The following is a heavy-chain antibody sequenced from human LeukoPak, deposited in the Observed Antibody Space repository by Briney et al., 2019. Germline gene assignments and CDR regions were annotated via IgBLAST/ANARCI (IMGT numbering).Heavy chain of an antibody. V-gene: IGHV4-34*01. J-gene: IGHJ4*02. Sequence: SETLSLTCAVYGGSFSGYYWSWLRQPPGKGLEWLGEINHSGSTNYNPSLKSRVTISVDTSKNQFSLKLSSVTAADTAVYYCARVGYSSSWYYFDYWGQGTLVTVSS. CDR3: ARVGYSSSWYYFDY. CDR2: INHSGST. D-gene: IGHD6-13*01. CDR1: GGSFSGYY.